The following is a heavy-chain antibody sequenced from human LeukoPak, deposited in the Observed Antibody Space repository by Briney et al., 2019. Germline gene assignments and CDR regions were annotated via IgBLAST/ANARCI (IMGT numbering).Heavy chain of an antibody. V-gene: IGHV1-8*01. J-gene: IGHJ3*02. CDR2: MNPNSGNT. CDR1: GYTFSSYD. D-gene: IGHD3-22*01. CDR3: ASPAGDYYDSSGYAFDI. Sequence: ASVKVSCKASGYTFSSYDINWVRQATGQGLEWMGWMNPNSGNTGYAQKFQGRVTMTRNTSISTAYMELSSLRSEDTAVYYCASPAGDYYDSSGYAFDIWGQGTMVTVSS.